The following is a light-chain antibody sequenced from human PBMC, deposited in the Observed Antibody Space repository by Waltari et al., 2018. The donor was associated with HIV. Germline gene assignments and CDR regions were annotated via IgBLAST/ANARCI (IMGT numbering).Light chain of an antibody. CDR3: QQYATSWT. J-gene: IGKJ1*01. Sequence: EIVLTQSPGTLSLSPGQTATLYCRASQSHDNHYLAWYQQRPGQAPRLLMYGAFRRAAGIPDRFSGSGSGTDFTLTINRLEPEDFAVYYCQQYATSWTFGQGTKVEIK. CDR2: GAF. V-gene: IGKV3-20*01. CDR1: QSHDNHY.